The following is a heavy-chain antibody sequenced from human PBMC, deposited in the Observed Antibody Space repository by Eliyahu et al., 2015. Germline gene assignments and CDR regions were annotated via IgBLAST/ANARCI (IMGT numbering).Heavy chain of an antibody. CDR3: ARGNGWGYDY. CDR2: INGRGSNI. J-gene: IGHJ4*02. Sequence: QVKLVESGGGLVKPGGSLXLSCAASGXPFSXXYMSXIRQXPGKGLEWVSYINGRGSNIYYADSVKGRFTISRDNAKYSLFLQLNNLRAEDTAVYYCARGNGWGYDYWGQGTLAIVSS. CDR1: GXPFSXXY. V-gene: IGHV3-11*01. D-gene: IGHD3-16*01.